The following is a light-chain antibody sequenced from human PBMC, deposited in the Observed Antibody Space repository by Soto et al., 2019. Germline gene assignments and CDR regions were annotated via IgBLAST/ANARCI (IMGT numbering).Light chain of an antibody. J-gene: IGKJ2*01. CDR1: QGISNF. Sequence: DIQMTQSPSSLSASVGDRVTITCRASQGISNFLAWYQQKPGKVPKLLISAASTLQSRVPSRFSGSGSGTDFTLTISSLQPEDVATYYCQKYYSAPYTFGQGTKLEIK. CDR2: AAS. CDR3: QKYYSAPYT. V-gene: IGKV1-27*01.